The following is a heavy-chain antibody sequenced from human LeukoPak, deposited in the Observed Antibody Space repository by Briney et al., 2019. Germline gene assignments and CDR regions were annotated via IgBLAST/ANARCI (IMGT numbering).Heavy chain of an antibody. CDR2: ISGSGGNT. D-gene: IGHD2-2*01. CDR1: GFTFSSYA. Sequence: PGGSLRLSCAASGFTFSSYAMSWVRQAPGKGLEWVSAISGSGGNTYYADSVKGRFTISRDNSKNTLYLQMNSLRAEDTAVYYCAKVVVVPNYRGEGFDYWGQGTLVTVSS. V-gene: IGHV3-23*01. J-gene: IGHJ4*02. CDR3: AKVVVVPNYRGEGFDY.